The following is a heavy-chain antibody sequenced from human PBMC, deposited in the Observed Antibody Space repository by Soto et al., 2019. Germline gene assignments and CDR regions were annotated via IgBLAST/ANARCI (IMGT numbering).Heavy chain of an antibody. J-gene: IGHJ6*03. Sequence: QVRLQESGPGLVKPSETLSLTCTVSGGSISSYYWSWIRQPPGKGLEWIGYIYYSGSTNYNPSLKSRVTISVDTSKNQFSLKLSSVTAADTAVYYCARGQRSDYYYYYYMDVWGKGTTVTVSS. D-gene: IGHD1-1*01. CDR1: GGSISSYY. V-gene: IGHV4-59*01. CDR2: IYYSGST. CDR3: ARGQRSDYYYYYYMDV.